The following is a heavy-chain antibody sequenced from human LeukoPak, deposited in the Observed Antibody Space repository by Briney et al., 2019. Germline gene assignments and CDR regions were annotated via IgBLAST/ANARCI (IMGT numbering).Heavy chain of an antibody. J-gene: IGHJ4*02. D-gene: IGHD6-19*01. Sequence: SETLSLTCSVSSYSINSNYYWGWIRPSPGKGLEWIGSIYHTGSTYYNPSLKSRVTISLDASNKQFSLRLSSVTAADTAVYYCARGSHPVTGTLGGYFDPWGQGTLVTVSS. CDR1: SYSINSNYY. CDR3: ARGSHPVTGTLGGYFDP. CDR2: IYHTGST. V-gene: IGHV4-38-2*02.